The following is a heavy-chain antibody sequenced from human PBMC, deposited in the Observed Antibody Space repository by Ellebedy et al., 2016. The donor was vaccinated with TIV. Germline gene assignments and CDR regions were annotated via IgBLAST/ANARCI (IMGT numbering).Heavy chain of an antibody. J-gene: IGHJ4*02. Sequence: MPSETLSLTCSLSGASVTTHSWHWIRQFPGKGLEWIGSIYDSGRTTYNTSLESHVTLSLDTPKTQVSLKLTSVNAADTAIYYCERSPPGEAYSSPLALDQWGQGSLGTVSP. V-gene: IGHV4-59*02. CDR3: ERSPPGEAYSSPLALDQ. D-gene: IGHD3-22*01. CDR1: GASVTTHS. CDR2: IYDSGRT.